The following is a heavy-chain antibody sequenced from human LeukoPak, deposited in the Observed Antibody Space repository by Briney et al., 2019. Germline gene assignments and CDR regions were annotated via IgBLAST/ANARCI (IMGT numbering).Heavy chain of an antibody. J-gene: IGHJ4*02. CDR3: TTAPHRITMVRGVLTLNY. Sequence: ASVKVSCKASGYTFTGYYLHWVRQAPGQGLEWMGWINPNSGGTNYAQKFQDTVTMTRDTSISTAYMMLSRLRSDDTAVYYWTTAPHRITMVRGVLTLNYWGQGTLVTVSS. V-gene: IGHV1-2*02. D-gene: IGHD3-10*01. CDR1: GYTFTGYY. CDR2: INPNSGGT.